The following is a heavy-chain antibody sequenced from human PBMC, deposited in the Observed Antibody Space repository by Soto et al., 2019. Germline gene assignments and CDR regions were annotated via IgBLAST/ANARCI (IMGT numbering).Heavy chain of an antibody. CDR3: ASAKSYYDILTGYDDAFDI. D-gene: IGHD3-9*01. CDR1: GFTFSSYW. J-gene: IGHJ3*02. V-gene: IGHV3-7*01. Sequence: GGSLRLSCAASGFTFSSYWMSWVRQAPGKGLEWVANIKQDGSEKYYVDSVQGRFTISRDNAKNSLYLQMNSLRAEDTAVYYCASAKSYYDILTGYDDAFDIWGQGTMVTVSS. CDR2: IKQDGSEK.